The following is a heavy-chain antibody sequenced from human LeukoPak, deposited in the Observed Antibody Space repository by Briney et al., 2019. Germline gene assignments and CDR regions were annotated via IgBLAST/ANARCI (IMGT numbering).Heavy chain of an antibody. V-gene: IGHV4-59*08. CDR1: GGSMSSYY. CDR3: ARRGAVYAGNDFDY. Sequence: SETLSRTCTVSGGSMSSYYWSWIRQPPGKGLEWIGHIYYSGSTNYNPSLKSRVTISVDTSRNQFSLKLSSVTAADTAVYYCARRGAVYAGNDFDYWGQGTLVSVST. CDR2: IYYSGST. J-gene: IGHJ4*02. D-gene: IGHD4-23*01.